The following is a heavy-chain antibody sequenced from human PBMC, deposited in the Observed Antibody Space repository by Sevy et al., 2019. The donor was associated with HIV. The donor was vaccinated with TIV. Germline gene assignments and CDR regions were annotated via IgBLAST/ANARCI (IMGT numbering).Heavy chain of an antibody. Sequence: GGSLSLSCAASGFTFSSYAMHWVRQAPGKGLEWVAVISYDGSNKYYADSVKGRFTISRDNSKNTLYLQMNSLRAEDTAVYYCARGWSDFDYWGQGTLVTVSS. D-gene: IGHD6-19*01. V-gene: IGHV3-30-3*01. J-gene: IGHJ4*02. CDR2: ISYDGSNK. CDR3: ARGWSDFDY. CDR1: GFTFSSYA.